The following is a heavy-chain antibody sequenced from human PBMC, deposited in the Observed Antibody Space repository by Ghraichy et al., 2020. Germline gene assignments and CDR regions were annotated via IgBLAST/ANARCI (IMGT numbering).Heavy chain of an antibody. CDR3: AREPLGGYDFWSGYSFGFDY. CDR2: ISSSSSTI. CDR1: GFTFSSYS. D-gene: IGHD3-3*01. J-gene: IGHJ4*02. V-gene: IGHV3-48*02. Sequence: GGSLRLSCAASGFTFSSYSMNWVRQAPGKGLEWVSYISSSSSTIYYADSVKGRFTISRDNAKNSLYLQMNSLRDEDTAVYYCAREPLGGYDFWSGYSFGFDYWGQGTLVTVSS.